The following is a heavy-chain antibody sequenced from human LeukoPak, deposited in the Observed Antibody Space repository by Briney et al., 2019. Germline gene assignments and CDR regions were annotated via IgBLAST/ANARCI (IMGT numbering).Heavy chain of an antibody. D-gene: IGHD6-13*01. V-gene: IGHV1-46*01. CDR2: INPSGGST. Sequence: ASVKVSCKASGYTFTSYYMHWVRQAPRQGLEWMGIINPSGGSTRYAQKFQGRVTMTRDTSTSTVYMELSSLRSDDTAVYYCARVVEQLVHNDYWGQGTLVTVSS. CDR3: ARVVEQLVHNDY. J-gene: IGHJ4*02. CDR1: GYTFTSYY.